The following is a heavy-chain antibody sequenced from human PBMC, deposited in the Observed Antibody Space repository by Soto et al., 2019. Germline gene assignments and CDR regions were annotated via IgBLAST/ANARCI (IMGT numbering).Heavy chain of an antibody. J-gene: IGHJ5*02. CDR1: GFTFSSYD. CDR2: IGTAGDT. V-gene: IGHV3-13*01. D-gene: IGHD1-26*01. CDR3: ARGQFSVGWFDP. Sequence: GGSLRLSCAASGFTFSSYDMHWVRQATGKGLEWVSAIGTAGDTYYPGSVKGRFTISRENAKNSLYLQMNSLRAGDTAVYYCARGQFSVGWFDPWGQGTLVTVSS.